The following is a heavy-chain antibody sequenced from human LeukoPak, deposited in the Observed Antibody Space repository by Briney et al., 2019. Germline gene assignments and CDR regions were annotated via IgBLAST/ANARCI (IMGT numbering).Heavy chain of an antibody. Sequence: ASVKVSCKASGYTFTSYGISWVRQAPGQGLEWMGWISAYNGNTNYAQKLQGRVTMTTDTSTSTAYMELRSLKSDDTAVYYCARGNYGSGSYYPHAPWGQGTLVTVSS. CDR3: ARGNYGSGSYYPHAP. V-gene: IGHV1-18*01. D-gene: IGHD3-10*01. J-gene: IGHJ5*02. CDR1: GYTFTSYG. CDR2: ISAYNGNT.